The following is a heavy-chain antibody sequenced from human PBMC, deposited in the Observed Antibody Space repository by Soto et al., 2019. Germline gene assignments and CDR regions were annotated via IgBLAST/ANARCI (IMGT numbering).Heavy chain of an antibody. CDR3: ARDGGGLGWFGELRGGMDV. Sequence: GGSLRLSCAASGFTFSSYDMHWVRQATGKGLEWVSAIGTAGDTYYPGSVKGRFTISRENAKNSLYLQMNSLRAEDTAVYYCARDGGGLGWFGELRGGMDVWGQGTTVTVSS. J-gene: IGHJ6*02. D-gene: IGHD3-10*01. V-gene: IGHV3-13*01. CDR2: IGTAGDT. CDR1: GFTFSSYD.